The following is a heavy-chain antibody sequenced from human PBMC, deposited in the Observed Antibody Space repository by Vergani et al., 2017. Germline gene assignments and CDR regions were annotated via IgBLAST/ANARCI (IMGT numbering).Heavy chain of an antibody. V-gene: IGHV4-61*02. CDR2: IHSSGTT. J-gene: IGHJ5*02. D-gene: IGHD3-10*01. CDR3: AGDSWTSELRGVYWFDP. CDR1: GGSITSGSFY. Sequence: QVQLHESGPGLVKPSQTLSLTCTVSGGSITSGSFYWSWIRQPAGKGLEWIGLIHSSGTTNYNPSLKSRVTLSVDTSKNQLSLRMTSVTAADTAVYYCAGDSWTSELRGVYWFDPWGQGTLVTVSS.